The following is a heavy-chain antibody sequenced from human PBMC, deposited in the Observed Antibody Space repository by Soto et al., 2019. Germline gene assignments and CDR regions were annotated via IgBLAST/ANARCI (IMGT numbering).Heavy chain of an antibody. CDR1: GYTLTSYY. Sequence: ASVKVSCKASGYTLTSYYMHWVRQAPGQGLEWMGIINPSGGSTSYAQKFQGRVTMTRDTSTSTVYMELSSLRSEDTAVYYCARDQRTYCSGGSCYSLPYYYYGMDVWGQGTTVTVSS. CDR3: ARDQRTYCSGGSCYSLPYYYYGMDV. J-gene: IGHJ6*02. CDR2: INPSGGST. V-gene: IGHV1-46*01. D-gene: IGHD2-15*01.